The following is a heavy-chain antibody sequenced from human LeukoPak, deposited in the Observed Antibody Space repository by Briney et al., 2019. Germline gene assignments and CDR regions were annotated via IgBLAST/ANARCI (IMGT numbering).Heavy chain of an antibody. CDR3: ARGPIAARRGSHDY. J-gene: IGHJ4*02. V-gene: IGHV4-59*12. CDR1: GASIRSSY. CDR2: VYYSGST. Sequence: SETLSLTCIVSGASIRSSYWSWIRQPPGKGLEWIGYVYYSGSTRYNPSLNSRVTMSVDTSKNQSSLKLSSVTAADTAVYYCARGPIAARRGSHDYWGQGTLVTVSS. D-gene: IGHD6-6*01.